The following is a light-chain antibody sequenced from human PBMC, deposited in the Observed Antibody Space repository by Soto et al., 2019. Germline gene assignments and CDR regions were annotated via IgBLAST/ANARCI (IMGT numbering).Light chain of an antibody. CDR3: QQRSNWPPTWK. Sequence: IVLTHSPATLSLSPWERATLSCRASQSVSSYLAWYQQKPGQAPRLLIYVASNRATGIPARFSGSGSGTDFTLTISSLEPEDFAVYYCQQRSNWPPTWKFGQGTKVDIK. CDR2: VAS. CDR1: QSVSSY. V-gene: IGKV3-11*01. J-gene: IGKJ1*01.